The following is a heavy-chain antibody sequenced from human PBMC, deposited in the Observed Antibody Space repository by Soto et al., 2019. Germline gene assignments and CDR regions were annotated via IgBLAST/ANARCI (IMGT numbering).Heavy chain of an antibody. CDR1: GFTFSAFW. CDR3: VRGTLTSSDMVDY. D-gene: IGHD5-12*01. J-gene: IGHJ4*02. Sequence: EVQLVESGGALVQPGGSLRLSCAASGFTFSAFWMHWVRQGPGKGLVWVARIGGGGTRTNYADSVRGRFSVSRDNAKNAQYLQINSLTAEGTAVYYCVRGTLTSSDMVDYWGQGTLGTGSS. V-gene: IGHV3-74*01. CDR2: IGGGGTRT.